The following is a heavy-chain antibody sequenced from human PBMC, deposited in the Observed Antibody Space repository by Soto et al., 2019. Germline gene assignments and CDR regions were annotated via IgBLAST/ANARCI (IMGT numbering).Heavy chain of an antibody. CDR1: GLTFKESA. D-gene: IGHD6-19*01. V-gene: IGHV3-23*01. CDR2: ISDTGASN. CDR3: AKGRGSGWAWYFDN. Sequence: EVRLLEAGGGLKQPGGSLRLSCAASGLTFKESAMNWVRQAPGKGREWVASISDTGASNWYAESVRGRLSISRDNSKNTLYLQMNSLRGEDTAVYYCAKGRGSGWAWYFDNWGQGTLVTVSS. J-gene: IGHJ4*02.